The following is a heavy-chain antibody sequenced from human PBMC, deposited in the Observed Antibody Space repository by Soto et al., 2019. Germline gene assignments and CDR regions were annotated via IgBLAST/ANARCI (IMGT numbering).Heavy chain of an antibody. CDR1: GFSLTTSGVG. J-gene: IGHJ4*02. CDR3: AHRVLRTVFGLVTTTAIYFDF. D-gene: IGHD3-3*01. CDR2: IYWDDDK. Sequence: QITLNESGPTQVKPRQTLTLTCTFSGFSLTTSGVGVGWIRQSPVKAPEWLALIYWDDDKRYSPSLTSRLTITKDTSNNQVVLTMADLDPADTATYYCAHRVLRTVFGLVTTTAIYFDFWGQGTPVAVSS. V-gene: IGHV2-5*02.